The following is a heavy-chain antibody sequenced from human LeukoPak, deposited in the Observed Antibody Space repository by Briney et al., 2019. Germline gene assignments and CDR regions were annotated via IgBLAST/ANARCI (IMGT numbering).Heavy chain of an antibody. D-gene: IGHD5-12*01. CDR3: AREVATTHP. V-gene: IGHV1-2*02. Sequence: ASVTVSCKASGYTFTGYFMHWVRQAPGQGLEWMGWINPNSGVTNYAQKFQGRVTMTRDTSISTAYMELGRLRSDDTAVYYCAREVATTHPWGQGTLVAVSS. CDR1: GYTFTGYF. CDR2: INPNSGVT. J-gene: IGHJ5*02.